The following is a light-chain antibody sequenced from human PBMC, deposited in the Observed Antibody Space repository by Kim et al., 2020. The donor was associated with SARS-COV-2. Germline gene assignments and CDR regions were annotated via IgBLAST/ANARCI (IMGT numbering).Light chain of an antibody. CDR2: DTS. CDR3: QQRSGWPLT. J-gene: IGKJ4*01. V-gene: IGKV3-11*01. CDR1: QSVNTY. Sequence: IVLTQSPATLSLSPGERATLSCRASQSVNTYLAWYQQKPAQAPRLLIYDTSNRATGIPARFSGSGSGTDFTLTITSLEPEDFAVYYCQQRSGWPLTFGGGTKVEIK.